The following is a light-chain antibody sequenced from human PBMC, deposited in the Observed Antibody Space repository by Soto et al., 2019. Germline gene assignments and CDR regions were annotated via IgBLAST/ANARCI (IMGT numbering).Light chain of an antibody. CDR2: KTS. V-gene: IGKV1-5*03. CDR1: QSISSW. J-gene: IGKJ1*01. CDR3: QQYHNYWT. Sequence: DIQMTQSPSTLSASVGDRVTITCLASQSISSWLAWYQQKPGKAPKLLIYKTSTLESGVPSRFSGSGSGTEFTLTISSLQPDDFAAYYCQQYHNYWTFGQGTKVEIK.